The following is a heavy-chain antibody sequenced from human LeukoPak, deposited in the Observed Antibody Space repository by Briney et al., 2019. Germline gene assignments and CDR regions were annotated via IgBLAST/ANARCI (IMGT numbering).Heavy chain of an antibody. D-gene: IGHD3-3*01. CDR2: IKSDGSDT. CDR1: GFTFSSYW. V-gene: IGHV3-74*01. CDR3: ARDRSGPFDI. Sequence: GGSLRLSCAASGFTFSSYWMHWVRQAPGKGLVWVSRIKSDGSDTAYADSVRGRFTISRDNAKNTLYLQMNSLRAEDTAMYYCARDRSGPFDIWGQGTMVTVSS. J-gene: IGHJ3*02.